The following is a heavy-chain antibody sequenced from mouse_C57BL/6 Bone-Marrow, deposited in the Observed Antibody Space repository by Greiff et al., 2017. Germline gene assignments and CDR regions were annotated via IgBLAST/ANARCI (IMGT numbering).Heavy chain of an antibody. CDR1: GFTFSDYY. D-gene: IGHD4-1*01. J-gene: IGHJ1*03. V-gene: IGHV5-12*01. CDR3: ARLTGTSWYFDV. CDR2: ISNGGGST. Sequence: EVHLVESGGGLVQPGGSLKLSCAASGFTFSDYYMYWVRQTPEKRLEWVAYISNGGGSTYYPDTVKGRFTISRDNAKNTLYLQMSRLKSEDTAMYYCARLTGTSWYFDVWGTGTTVTVSS.